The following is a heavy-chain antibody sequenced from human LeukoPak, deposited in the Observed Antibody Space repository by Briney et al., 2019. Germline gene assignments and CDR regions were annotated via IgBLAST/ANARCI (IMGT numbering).Heavy chain of an antibody. D-gene: IGHD3-9*01. V-gene: IGHV4-39*01. J-gene: IGHJ5*02. CDR3: ARTDYDVLS. CDR2: IYYSGST. CDR1: GGSISSSSYY. Sequence: PSETLSLTCTVSGGSISSSSYYWGWIRQPPGKGLEWIGSIYYSGSTYYNPSLKSRVTISVDTSKNQFSLKLSSVTAADTAVYYCARTDYDVLSWGQGTLVTVSS.